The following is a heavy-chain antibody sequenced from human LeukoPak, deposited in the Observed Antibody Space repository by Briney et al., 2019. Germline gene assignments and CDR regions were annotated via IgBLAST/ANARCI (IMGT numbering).Heavy chain of an antibody. J-gene: IGHJ5*02. Sequence: ASVKVSCKASGYTFTSYGISWVRQAPGQGLEWMGWISGYNENTYYAQKLQGRVTMTTDTSTSTAYMELSSLRSEDTAVYYCARGGTTSLLPRSWFDPWGQGTLVTVSS. D-gene: IGHD1-1*01. V-gene: IGHV1-18*01. CDR1: GYTFTSYG. CDR2: ISGYNENT. CDR3: ARGGTTSLLPRSWFDP.